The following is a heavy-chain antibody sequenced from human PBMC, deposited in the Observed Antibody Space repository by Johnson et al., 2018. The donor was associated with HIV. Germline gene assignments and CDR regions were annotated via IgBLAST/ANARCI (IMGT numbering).Heavy chain of an antibody. Sequence: SGGSTYYADSVKGRFTISRDNAKTTVYLQMNSLRVEDTAVYYCARVVRYGFDIWGQGTMVTVSS. CDR2: SGGST. D-gene: IGHD4-17*01. J-gene: IGHJ3*02. CDR3: ARVVRYGFDI. V-gene: IGHV3-53*01.